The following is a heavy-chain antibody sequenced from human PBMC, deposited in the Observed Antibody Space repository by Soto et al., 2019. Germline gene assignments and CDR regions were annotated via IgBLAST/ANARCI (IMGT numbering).Heavy chain of an antibody. Sequence: GESLKISCKGSGYNFTNYRIGWVRQMPGKGLESMGIIYPGDSDTRYSPSFQGQVTISADKSISTAYLQWSSLKASDTAMYYCAGGGVRGVVTRTRDYCGMVVWGQGTTVTVSS. D-gene: IGHD3-10*01. CDR2: IYPGDSDT. V-gene: IGHV5-51*01. J-gene: IGHJ6*02. CDR1: GYNFTNYR. CDR3: AGGGVRGVVTRTRDYCGMVV.